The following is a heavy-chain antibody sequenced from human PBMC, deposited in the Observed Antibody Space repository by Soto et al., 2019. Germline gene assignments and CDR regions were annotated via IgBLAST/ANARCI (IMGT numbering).Heavy chain of an antibody. V-gene: IGHV3-30-3*01. CDR2: ISYDGSNK. D-gene: IGHD3-10*01. CDR3: AGEGDSMVRALDY. Sequence: QVQLVESGGGVVQPGRSLRLSCAASGFTFSSYTMHWVRQAPGKGLEWVAVISYDGSNKYYADSVKGRFTISRDNSKNTLYLQMNSLRAEDTALYYCAGEGDSMVRALDYWGQGTLVTVSS. CDR1: GFTFSSYT. J-gene: IGHJ4*02.